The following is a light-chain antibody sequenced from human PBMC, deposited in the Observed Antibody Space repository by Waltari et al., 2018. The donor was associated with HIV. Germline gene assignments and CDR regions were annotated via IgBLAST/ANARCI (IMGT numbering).Light chain of an antibody. V-gene: IGLV3-21*02. CDR1: KIGTKS. Sequence: SYVLTQAPSVSVAPGQTASISCVGDKIGTKSVHWYQQKPGQAPVLVVYDDRDRASGIPERFSGFNSGNTATLTISRVEAGDEADYYCQVWHSKSDHVVFGGGTKVTVL. J-gene: IGLJ2*01. CDR3: QVWHSKSDHVV. CDR2: DDR.